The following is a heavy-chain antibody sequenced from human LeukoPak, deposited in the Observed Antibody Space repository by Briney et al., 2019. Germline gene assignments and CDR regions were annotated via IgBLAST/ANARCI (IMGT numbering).Heavy chain of an antibody. CDR3: STRPASETYFAVFDY. Sequence: GGSLRLSCTASGVTFSSHAMSWVRQAPGKGPEWVSGITGSGGTTYYAESVKGRFTISRDSSKNTMYLQMSGLRVEDTALYFCSTRPASETYFAVFDYWGQGTLVTVSS. CDR2: ITGSGGTT. J-gene: IGHJ4*02. V-gene: IGHV3-23*01. D-gene: IGHD1-26*01. CDR1: GVTFSSHA.